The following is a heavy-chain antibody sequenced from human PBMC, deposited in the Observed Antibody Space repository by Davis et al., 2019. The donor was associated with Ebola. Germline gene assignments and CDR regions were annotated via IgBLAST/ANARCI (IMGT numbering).Heavy chain of an antibody. J-gene: IGHJ4*02. D-gene: IGHD6-13*01. CDR1: GFTFSSYA. V-gene: IGHV3-30-3*01. CDR3: ARDLVAAAGTIDYYFDY. CDR2: ISYDGSNK. Sequence: GESLKISCAASGFTFSSYAMHWVRQAPGKGLEWVAVISYDGSNKYYADSVKGRFTISRDNSKNTLYLQMNSLRAEDTAVYYCARDLVAAAGTIDYYFDYWGQGTLVTVSS.